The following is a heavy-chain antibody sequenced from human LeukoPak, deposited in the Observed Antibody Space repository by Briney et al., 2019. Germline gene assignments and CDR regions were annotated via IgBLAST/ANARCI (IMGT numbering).Heavy chain of an antibody. J-gene: IGHJ4*02. Sequence: SETLSLTCAVSGYSISSGYYWGWIRQPPGKGLEWIGSIYHSGSTYYNPSLKSRVTISVDTSKNQFSLKLSSVTAADTAVYYCARHADFWSGYYPYYFGYWGQGTLVTVSS. V-gene: IGHV4-38-2*01. CDR3: ARHADFWSGYYPYYFGY. D-gene: IGHD3-3*01. CDR2: IYHSGST. CDR1: GYSISSGYY.